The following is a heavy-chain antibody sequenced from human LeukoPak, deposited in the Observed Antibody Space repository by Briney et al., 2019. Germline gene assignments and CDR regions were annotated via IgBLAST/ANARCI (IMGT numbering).Heavy chain of an antibody. Sequence: ASVKVSCKASGYTFTSYGISWVRQAPGQGLEWMGWISVNSGNTNNAQNFQGRVTMTTDTSTSTAYMELRSLRSDDTAVYYCARSCSSSTCTDDVYYYYGMDVWGQGTTVTVSS. CDR1: GYTFTSYG. J-gene: IGHJ6*02. V-gene: IGHV1-18*01. CDR3: ARSCSSSTCTDDVYYYYGMDV. CDR2: ISVNSGNT. D-gene: IGHD2-2*01.